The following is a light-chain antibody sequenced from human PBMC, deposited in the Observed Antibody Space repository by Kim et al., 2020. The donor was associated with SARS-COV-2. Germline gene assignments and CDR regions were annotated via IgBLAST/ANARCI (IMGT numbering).Light chain of an antibody. Sequence: GQTITIACTGTTSDVGAYDYVSWYQQFPGNAPKHIIYDGAHRPAGVADRFAGAKAGNTASLTISGLQADDEAEYYCSSFTTTTARVFGGGTKVTVL. CDR3: SSFTTTTARV. V-gene: IGLV2-14*03. J-gene: IGLJ3*02. CDR1: TSDVGAYDY. CDR2: DGA.